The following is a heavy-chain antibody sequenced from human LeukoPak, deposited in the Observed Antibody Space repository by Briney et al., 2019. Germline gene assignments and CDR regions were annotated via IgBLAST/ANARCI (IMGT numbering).Heavy chain of an antibody. D-gene: IGHD3-10*01. J-gene: IGHJ4*02. Sequence: SVKVSCKASGGTFSSYAISWVRQAPGQGLEWIGGITPIFGTANYAQKFQGRVTITADESTSTAYMELSSLRSEDTAVYYCAITGSYGSGSYSHYWGQGTPVTVSS. CDR2: ITPIFGTA. CDR1: GGTFSSYA. V-gene: IGHV1-69*13. CDR3: AITGSYGSGSYSHY.